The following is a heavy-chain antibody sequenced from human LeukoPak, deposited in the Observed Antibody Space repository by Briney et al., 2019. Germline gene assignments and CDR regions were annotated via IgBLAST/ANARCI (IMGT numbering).Heavy chain of an antibody. J-gene: IGHJ4*02. CDR1: QYSFTNFW. CDR3: VRQRYHWNYIDS. D-gene: IGHD1-20*01. Sequence: PGEPLKISCKGSQYSFTNFWIGWVRQMPGKGLEWMGVIYPADSETRYSPSFQGQVTISADKSITTAYLQWSSLQASDTAIYYCVRQRYHWNYIDSWGQGTLVTVS. V-gene: IGHV5-51*01. CDR2: IYPADSET.